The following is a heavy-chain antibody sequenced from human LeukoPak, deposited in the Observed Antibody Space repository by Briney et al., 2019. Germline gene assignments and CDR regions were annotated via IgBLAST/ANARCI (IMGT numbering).Heavy chain of an antibody. V-gene: IGHV3-48*04. CDR1: GFTFSSFS. J-gene: IGHJ4*02. D-gene: IGHD1-7*01. CDR2: IRTIGTNT. Sequence: PGGSLRLSCAASGFTFSSFSMNWVRQAPGKGLEWVSYIRTIGTNTDYTGSVKGRFTISRDNAKNSLYLQMNSLRAEDTAVYYCARMNYVSSGWGAPFDYWGQGTLVTVSS. CDR3: ARMNYVSSGWGAPFDY.